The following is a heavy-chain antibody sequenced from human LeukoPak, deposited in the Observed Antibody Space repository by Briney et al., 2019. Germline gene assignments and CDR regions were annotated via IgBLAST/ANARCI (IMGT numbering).Heavy chain of an antibody. CDR3: ARGEGYSSGWYLYYFDY. CDR2: IYYSGST. CDR1: GGSISTYY. D-gene: IGHD6-19*01. J-gene: IGHJ4*02. V-gene: IGHV4-59*01. Sequence: SKTLSLTCSVSGGSISTYYWSWIRQPPGKGLEWIGYIYYSGSTNYNPSLKSRVTISVDTSKNQFSLKLSSVTTADTAVYYCARGEGYSSGWYLYYFDYWGKGTLVTVSS.